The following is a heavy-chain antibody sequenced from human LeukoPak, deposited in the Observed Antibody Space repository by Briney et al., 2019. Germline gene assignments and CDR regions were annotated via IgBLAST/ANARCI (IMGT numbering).Heavy chain of an antibody. V-gene: IGHV4-59*01. Sequence: SETLSLTCTVSGGPIIYYHWSWIRQPPGKGLEWIGYIYYSGNTNYNPSLKSRVTISVDTSKNQFSLKLSSVTAADTAVYYCARGYGGNSDDYWGQGTLVTVSS. J-gene: IGHJ4*02. CDR1: GGPIIYYH. D-gene: IGHD4-23*01. CDR2: IYYSGNT. CDR3: ARGYGGNSDDY.